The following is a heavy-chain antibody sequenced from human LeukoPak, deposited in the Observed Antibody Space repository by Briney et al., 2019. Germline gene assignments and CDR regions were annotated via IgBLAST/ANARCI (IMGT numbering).Heavy chain of an antibody. D-gene: IGHD3-9*01. CDR2: IIPIFGTA. V-gene: IGHV1-69*05. J-gene: IGHJ5*02. CDR3: ARGATYYDILTGFGWFDP. Sequence: SVKVSCKASGGTFSSYAISWVRQAPGQGLEWMGGIIPIFGTANYAQKFQGRVKITTDESTSTAYMELSSLRSEDTAVYYCARGATYYDILTGFGWFDPWGQGTLVTVSS. CDR1: GGTFSSYA.